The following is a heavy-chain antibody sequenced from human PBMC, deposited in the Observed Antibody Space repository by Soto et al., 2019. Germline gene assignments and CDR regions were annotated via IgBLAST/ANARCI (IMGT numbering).Heavy chain of an antibody. V-gene: IGHV3-48*03. CDR2: ISSSGSTI. CDR3: AREVAYDILTGYIDY. D-gene: IGHD3-9*01. J-gene: IGHJ4*02. Sequence: GGSLRLSCAASGFTYSSYEMNWVRQAPGKWLEWVSYISSSGSTIYYADSVKGRFTISRDNAKTSLYLQLNSRRAEDTAVYYCAREVAYDILTGYIDYWGQGTLVTVSS. CDR1: GFTYSSYE.